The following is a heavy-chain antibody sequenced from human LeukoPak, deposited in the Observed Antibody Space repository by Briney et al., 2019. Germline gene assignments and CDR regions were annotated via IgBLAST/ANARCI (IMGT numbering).Heavy chain of an antibody. CDR3: TKGNGDNPVLGS. CDR1: GFTFNKYA. J-gene: IGHJ4*02. CDR2: TSGSGSKI. D-gene: IGHD4-17*01. Sequence: PGGSLRLSCAASGFTFNKYAITWVRQAPGKGLEWVSFTSGSGSKIEYADSVKGRFTVSRDSYKNTLYLQMSSLRVEDTAVYYCTKGNGDNPVLGSWGRGTLVTVSS. V-gene: IGHV3-23*01.